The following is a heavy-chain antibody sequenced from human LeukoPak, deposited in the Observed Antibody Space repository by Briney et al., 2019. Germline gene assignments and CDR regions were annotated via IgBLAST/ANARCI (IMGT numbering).Heavy chain of an antibody. CDR3: AKDGGSSSGWLKYYFDY. Sequence: GGSLRLSCAASGFTFSSYGMHWVRQAPGKGLEWVAVIWYDGSNKYYADSVKGRFTISRDNSKNTLDLQMNSLRAEDTAVYYCAKDGGSSSGWLKYYFDYWGQGTLVTVSS. CDR1: GFTFSSYG. J-gene: IGHJ4*02. CDR2: IWYDGSNK. D-gene: IGHD6-19*01. V-gene: IGHV3-33*06.